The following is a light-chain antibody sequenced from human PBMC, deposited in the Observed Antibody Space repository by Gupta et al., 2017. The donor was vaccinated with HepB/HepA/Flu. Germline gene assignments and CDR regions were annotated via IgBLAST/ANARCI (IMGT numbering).Light chain of an antibody. CDR2: DTP. CDR3: QQYNNWPPLT. J-gene: IGKJ4*01. Sequence: IAMTQSPATLSVSPGERATLSCRASQGVSTRLAWYQQKPGQALRLLIFDTPTRATGIPARFSGSGSGTEFTLAISRLESEDFGLYYCQQYNNWPPLTFGGGTKVEIK. CDR1: QGVSTR. V-gene: IGKV3-15*01.